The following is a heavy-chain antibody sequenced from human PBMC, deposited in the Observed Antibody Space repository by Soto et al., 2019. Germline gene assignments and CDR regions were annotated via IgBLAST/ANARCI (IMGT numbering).Heavy chain of an antibody. CDR2: TSGSGNYI. CDR1: GFTLTRYN. Sequence: EVQLVESGGGLVKPGGSLRLSCAASGFTLTRYNMNWVRQAPEKGLEWVSSTSGSGNYIYYVDSVKGRFTISRDNAKNSLYLQMSSLRVEDTAVYYCARGSSNWYRNYFEYWGQGALVTVSS. D-gene: IGHD6-13*01. CDR3: ARGSSNWYRNYFEY. J-gene: IGHJ4*02. V-gene: IGHV3-21*01.